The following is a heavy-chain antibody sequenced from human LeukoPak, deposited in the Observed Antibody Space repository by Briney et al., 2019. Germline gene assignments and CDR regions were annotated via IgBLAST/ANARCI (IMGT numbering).Heavy chain of an antibody. CDR1: GYSISSGYY. CDR2: IYHSGNT. D-gene: IGHD1-20*01. J-gene: IGHJ5*02. CDR3: ARGVVTGTTNWFDP. Sequence: SETLSLTCTVSGYSISSGYYWGWIRQPPGKGLEWIGSIYHSGNTYYNPSLKSRVTISIDTSRNQFSLKLNSVTAADTAVYYCARGVVTGTTNWFDPWGQGTLVTVSS. V-gene: IGHV4-38-2*02.